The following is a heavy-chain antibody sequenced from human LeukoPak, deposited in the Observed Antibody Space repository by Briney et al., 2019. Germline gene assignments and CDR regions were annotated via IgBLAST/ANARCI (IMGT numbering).Heavy chain of an antibody. D-gene: IGHD1-26*01. Sequence: GGSLRLSCAASGFTFGSYAMSWVRQAPGKGLEWVSAISGSGGSTYYADSVKGRFTISRDNSKNTLYLQMNSLRAEDTAVYYRAKVKRELLILGLRYYFDYWGQGTLVTVSS. CDR2: ISGSGGST. V-gene: IGHV3-23*01. CDR3: AKVKRELLILGLRYYFDY. J-gene: IGHJ4*02. CDR1: GFTFGSYA.